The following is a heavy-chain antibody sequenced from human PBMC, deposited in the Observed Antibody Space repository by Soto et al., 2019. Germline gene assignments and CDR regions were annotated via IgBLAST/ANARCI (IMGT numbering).Heavy chain of an antibody. J-gene: IGHJ4*02. CDR1: GFTFSSYG. Sequence: QVQLVESEGGVVQPGRSLRLSCAASGFTFSSYGMQWVRQAPGKGLELVAVIWYDGSNKYYADSVKGRFTISRDNSKNTLYLQMNSLRAEDTAGYYCAREPRVFGVVLDYWGQGTLVTVSS. CDR3: AREPRVFGVVLDY. V-gene: IGHV3-33*01. D-gene: IGHD3-3*01. CDR2: IWYDGSNK.